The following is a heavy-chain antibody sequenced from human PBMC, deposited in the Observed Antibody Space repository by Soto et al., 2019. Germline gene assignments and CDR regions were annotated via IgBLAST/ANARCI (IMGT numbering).Heavy chain of an antibody. J-gene: IGHJ6*03. CDR1: GASISSYH. Sequence: QVQLQESGPGLVKPSETLSLTCTVSGASISSYHWSWIRQTPGKGLEWIGYIYYSGSANYNPSLKSRGTFSVDTSKNQVSLKLSSVTAADTGVYYCAAAVPAEYVFPYYYMDVWGKGTTVTVSS. D-gene: IGHD3-16*01. CDR2: IYYSGSA. CDR3: AAAVPAEYVFPYYYMDV. V-gene: IGHV4-59*01.